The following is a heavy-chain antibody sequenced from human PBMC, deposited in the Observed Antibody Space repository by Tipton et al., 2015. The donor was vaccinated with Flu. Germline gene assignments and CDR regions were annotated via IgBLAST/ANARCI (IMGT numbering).Heavy chain of an antibody. Sequence: SLRLSCAASGFIFTDYWMAWVRQAPGKGLEWVANINYDGSTIYYVESVKGRFTISRDNVKNSLYLQMNNLRVEDTAVYYCTRRLVEDWGQGTHVTVSS. J-gene: IGHJ4*02. CDR2: INYDGSTI. CDR1: GFIFTDYW. CDR3: TRRLVED. V-gene: IGHV3-7*01.